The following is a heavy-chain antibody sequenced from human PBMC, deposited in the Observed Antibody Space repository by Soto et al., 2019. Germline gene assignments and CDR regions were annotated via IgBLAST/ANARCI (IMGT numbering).Heavy chain of an antibody. CDR1: GYTFTRYV. CDR3: ARMVEGFAARTKYFDY. CDR2: ISAYDGKT. Sequence: QVQLVQSGAEVKKPGASVKVSCKASGYTFTRYVIIWVHKAPGQGLELLGWISAYDGKTNYAQKVQGRVPVTTDTSTSTAYMELSSLRSDDTAVYYCARMVEGFAARTKYFDYWGQGTLVTVSS. J-gene: IGHJ4*02. D-gene: IGHD2-15*01. V-gene: IGHV1-18*01.